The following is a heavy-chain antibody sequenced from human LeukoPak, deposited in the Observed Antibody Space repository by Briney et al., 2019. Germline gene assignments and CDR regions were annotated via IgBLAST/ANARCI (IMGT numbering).Heavy chain of an antibody. D-gene: IGHD4-17*01. CDR2: IIPILGIA. CDR3: ASLGGSDYGALYYYYGMDV. Sequence: SVKVSCKASGGTFSSYAISWVRQAPGQGLEWMGRIIPILGIANYAQKFQGRVTITADKSTSTAYMGLSSLRSEDTAVYYCASLGGSDYGALYYYYGMDVWGQGTTVTVSS. V-gene: IGHV1-69*04. J-gene: IGHJ6*02. CDR1: GGTFSSYA.